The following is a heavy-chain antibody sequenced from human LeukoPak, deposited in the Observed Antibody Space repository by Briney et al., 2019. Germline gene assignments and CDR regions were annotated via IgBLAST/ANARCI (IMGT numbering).Heavy chain of an antibody. J-gene: IGHJ6*02. D-gene: IGHD2-15*01. CDR3: ARHPSTEVGATGYFYGMDV. CDR2: IYTSGST. Sequence: PSETLSLTCTVSGGSISSYYWSWIRQPAGKGLEWIGRIYTSGSTNYNPSLKSRVTMSVDTSKNQFSLKLSSVTAADTAVYYCARHPSTEVGATGYFYGMDVWGQGTTVTVSS. CDR1: GGSISSYY. V-gene: IGHV4-4*07.